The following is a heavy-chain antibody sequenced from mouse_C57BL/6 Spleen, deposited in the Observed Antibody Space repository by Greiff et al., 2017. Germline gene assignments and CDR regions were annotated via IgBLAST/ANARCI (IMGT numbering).Heavy chain of an antibody. CDR1: GFTFSSYA. J-gene: IGHJ2*01. D-gene: IGHD2-3*01. CDR2: ISSGGDYI. Sequence: EVMLVESGEGLVKPGGSLKLSCAASGFTFSSYAMSWVRQTPEKRLEWVAYISSGGDYIYYADTVKGRFTISRDNARNTLYLQMSSLKSEDTAMYYCTRGCDGYPYFDYWGQGTTLTVSS. V-gene: IGHV5-9-1*02. CDR3: TRGCDGYPYFDY.